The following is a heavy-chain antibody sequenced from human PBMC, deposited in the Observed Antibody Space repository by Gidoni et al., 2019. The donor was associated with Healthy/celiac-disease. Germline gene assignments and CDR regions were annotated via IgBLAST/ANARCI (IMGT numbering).Heavy chain of an antibody. J-gene: IGHJ4*02. Sequence: EVQLVESGGGLVKPGGSLRLSCAASGFTFSSYSMNWVRQAPGKGLEWVSSISSSSSYIYDADSVKGRCTIYRDNAKNSLYLQMNSLRAEDTAVYYCARDGSLAAASFDYWGQGTLVTVSS. CDR1: GFTFSSYS. V-gene: IGHV3-21*01. D-gene: IGHD6-13*01. CDR2: ISSSSSYI. CDR3: ARDGSLAAASFDY.